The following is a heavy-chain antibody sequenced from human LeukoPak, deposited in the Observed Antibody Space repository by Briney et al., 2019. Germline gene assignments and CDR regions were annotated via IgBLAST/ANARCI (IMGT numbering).Heavy chain of an antibody. D-gene: IGHD6-13*01. CDR3: ARDEGITGVEYSSSWRDEPNAFDI. J-gene: IGHJ3*02. CDR2: IFTTGNT. Sequence: PSETLSLTCTVSGGSISSGDHYWTWIRQPAGKGLEWIGRIFTTGNTDYNPSLKSRVTMSIDRSKNQFSLKLSAVTAADTAVYYCARDEGITGVEYSSSWRDEPNAFDIWGQGTMVTVSS. V-gene: IGHV4-61*02. CDR1: GGSISSGDHY.